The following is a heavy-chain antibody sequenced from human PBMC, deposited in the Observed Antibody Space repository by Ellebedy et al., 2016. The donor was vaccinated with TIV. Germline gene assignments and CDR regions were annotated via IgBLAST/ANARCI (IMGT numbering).Heavy chain of an antibody. V-gene: IGHV4-59*08. CDR2: IFFRGST. Sequence: MPGGSLRLSCTVSGGSLTSFYWNWIRQSPGKGLEWIGYIFFRGSTNYNPSLKSRVSMSVDTSKNQFSLNLNSVTAADTAIYYCARSPPTSDARFDSWGLGTLVTVSS. CDR1: GGSLTSFY. CDR3: ARSPPTSDARFDS. J-gene: IGHJ4*02. D-gene: IGHD2-2*01.